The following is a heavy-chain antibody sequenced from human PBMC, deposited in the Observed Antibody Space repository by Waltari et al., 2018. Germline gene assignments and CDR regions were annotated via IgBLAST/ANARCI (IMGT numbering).Heavy chain of an antibody. CDR2: IYHSGST. V-gene: IGHV4-38-2*02. D-gene: IGHD2-2*01. CDR3: ARGVVVVPAAMDY. Sequence: QVQLQESGPGLVKPSETLSLTCTVSGYSISSGYYWGWIRQPPGKGLGWIGSIYHSGSTYYNPSLKSRVTISVDTSKNQFSLKLSSVTAADTAVYYCARGVVVVPAAMDYWGQGTLVTVSS. J-gene: IGHJ4*02. CDR1: GYSISSGYY.